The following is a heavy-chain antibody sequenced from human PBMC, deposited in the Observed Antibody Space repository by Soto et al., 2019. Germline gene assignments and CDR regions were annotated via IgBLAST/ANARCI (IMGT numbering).Heavy chain of an antibody. D-gene: IGHD6-13*01. CDR3: AKDLTPSRRSSSWYGSTVDY. CDR1: GFTFSSYA. CDR2: ISGSGGST. J-gene: IGHJ4*02. Sequence: GGSLRLSCAASGFTFSSYAMSWVRQAPGKGLEWVSAISGSGGSTYYADSVKGRFTISRDNSKNTLYLQMNSLRAEDTAVYYCAKDLTPSRRSSSWYGSTVDYWGQGTLVTVSS. V-gene: IGHV3-23*01.